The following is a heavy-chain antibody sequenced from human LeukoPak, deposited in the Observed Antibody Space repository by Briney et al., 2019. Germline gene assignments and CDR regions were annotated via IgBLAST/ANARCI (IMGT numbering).Heavy chain of an antibody. J-gene: IGHJ4*02. Sequence: GESLKISCAASGFTFSSYSMNRVRQAPGKGLEWVSYISSSSSTIYYADSVKGRFTISRDNAKNSLYLQMNSLRAEDTAVYYCARDPGWGIAAAGVFDYWGQGTLVTVSS. V-gene: IGHV3-48*01. CDR3: ARDPGWGIAAAGVFDY. D-gene: IGHD6-13*01. CDR2: ISSSSSTI. CDR1: GFTFSSYS.